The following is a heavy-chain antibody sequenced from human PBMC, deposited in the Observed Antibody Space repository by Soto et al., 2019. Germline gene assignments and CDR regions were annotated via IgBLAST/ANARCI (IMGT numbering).Heavy chain of an antibody. Sequence: AGGSLRLSCAASGFTFSTYSMNWVRQAPGKGLEWVSYISSSSGAIYYADSVKGRFTISRDNAENSLYLQMNSLRDEDTAVYYCASGGGFWSGYSNSPYYYYGMDVWGQGTTVTVSS. CDR3: ASGGGFWSGYSNSPYYYYGMDV. J-gene: IGHJ6*02. CDR1: GFTFSTYS. D-gene: IGHD3-3*01. V-gene: IGHV3-48*02. CDR2: ISSSSGAI.